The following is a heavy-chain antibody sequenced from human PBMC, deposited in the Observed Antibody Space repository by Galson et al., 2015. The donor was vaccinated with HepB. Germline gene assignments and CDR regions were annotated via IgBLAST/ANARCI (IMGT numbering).Heavy chain of an antibody. D-gene: IGHD3-16*01. V-gene: IGHV3-21*01. CDR1: GFTFSSYA. CDR3: TRRRGLYDDRSVYKYGMDV. CDR2: ISSASGYK. J-gene: IGHJ6*02. Sequence: SLRLSCAASGFTFSSYAISWVRRAPGKGLEWVSSISSASGYKYYADSVKGRFTISRDNAKNSLFLQMNSLRVEDTAVYYCTRRRGLYDDRSVYKYGMDVWGQGTTVTVSS.